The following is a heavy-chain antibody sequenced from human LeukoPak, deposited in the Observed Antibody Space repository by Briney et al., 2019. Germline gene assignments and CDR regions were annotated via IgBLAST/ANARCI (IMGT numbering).Heavy chain of an antibody. CDR3: ARDLERYYDLEGRSGY. Sequence: ASVKVSCKASGYTFTGYYMHWVRQAPGQGLELMGRISAHNGNANYAQKFQGRVTMTTDTLATTAYMELRSLRSDDTAVYYCARDLERYYDLEGRSGYWGQGTLVTVSS. V-gene: IGHV1-18*04. D-gene: IGHD3-3*01. CDR2: ISAHNGNA. CDR1: GYTFTGYY. J-gene: IGHJ4*02.